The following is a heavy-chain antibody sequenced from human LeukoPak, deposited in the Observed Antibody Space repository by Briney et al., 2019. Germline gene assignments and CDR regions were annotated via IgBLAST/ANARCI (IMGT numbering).Heavy chain of an antibody. V-gene: IGHV1-18*01. CDR1: GYTFTSYG. CDR2: INIYKGNT. J-gene: IGHJ4*02. Sequence: ASVKVSCKASGYTFTSYGISWVRQAPGQGLEWMGWINIYKGNTKYAQNFQGRVTMTTDTSTSTAYMELRSLRSDDTALYYCARNPYYDSKGYYAYWGQGTLVTVSS. D-gene: IGHD3-22*01. CDR3: ARNPYYDSKGYYAY.